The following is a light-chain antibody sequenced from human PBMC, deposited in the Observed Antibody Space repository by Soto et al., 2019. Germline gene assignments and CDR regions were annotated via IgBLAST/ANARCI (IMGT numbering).Light chain of an antibody. CDR3: QQRRHWLT. CDR2: DAS. J-gene: IGKJ4*01. Sequence: TNSAVTVSRTHRGRANISCRASQSVSSNLAWYQQKPGQAPRLLIYDASNRATGIPARFSGSGSGTDFTLTSSSLEPAAFAVYYCQQRRHWLTCGVGTRWIS. V-gene: IGKV3-11*01. CDR1: QSVSSN.